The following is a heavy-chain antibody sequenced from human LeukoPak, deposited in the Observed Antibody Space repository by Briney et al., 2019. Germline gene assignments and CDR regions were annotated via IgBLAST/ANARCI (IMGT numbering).Heavy chain of an antibody. CDR3: ARVESVVVPAAMFVGKTYYYYYYMDV. D-gene: IGHD2-2*01. V-gene: IGHV4-59*01. J-gene: IGHJ6*03. CDR1: GGSISSYY. Sequence: PSETLSLTCTVSGGSISSYYWSWIRQPPGKGLEWIGYIYYSGSTNYNPSLKSRVTISVDTSKNQFSLKLSSVTAADTAVYYCARVESVVVPAAMFVGKTYYYYYYMDVWGKGTTVTVSS. CDR2: IYYSGST.